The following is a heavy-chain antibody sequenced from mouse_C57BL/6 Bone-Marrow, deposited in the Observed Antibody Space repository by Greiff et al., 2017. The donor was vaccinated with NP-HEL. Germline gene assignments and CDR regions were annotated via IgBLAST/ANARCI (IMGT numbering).Heavy chain of an antibody. J-gene: IGHJ3*01. CDR1: GYTFTSYW. V-gene: IGHV1-59*01. CDR3: ATIYYYGSSYWFAY. Sequence: QVQLKQSGAELVRPGTSVKLSCKASGYTFTSYWMHWVKQRPGQGLEWIGVIDPSDSYTNYNQKFKGKATLTVDTSSSTAYMQLSSLTSEDSAVYYCATIYYYGSSYWFAYWGQGTLVTVSA. D-gene: IGHD1-1*01. CDR2: IDPSDSYT.